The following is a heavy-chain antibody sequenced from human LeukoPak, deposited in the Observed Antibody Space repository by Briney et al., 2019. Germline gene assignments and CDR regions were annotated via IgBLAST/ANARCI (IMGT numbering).Heavy chain of an antibody. V-gene: IGHV1-69*06. J-gene: IGHJ5*02. CDR2: IIPLFDTA. Sequence: SVKVSCKPSGDTFSNYAIRWVRQAPGQGLEWMGRIIPLFDTADYAQKFQGRVTITADKSTSTVHMQLSSLRSEDTAIYYCARERMETLPNCFDPWGQGTLVTVSS. D-gene: IGHD1-1*01. CDR1: GDTFSNYA. CDR3: ARERMETLPNCFDP.